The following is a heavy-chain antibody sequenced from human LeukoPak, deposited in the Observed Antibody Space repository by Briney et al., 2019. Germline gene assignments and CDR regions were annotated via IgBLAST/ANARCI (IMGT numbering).Heavy chain of an antibody. CDR3: ATGRDCSGGSCYSVY. V-gene: IGHV3-21*01. Sequence: GRSLRLSCAASGFTFSSYAMNWVRQAPGKGLEWVSSISSSSSYIYYADSVKGRFTISRDNAKNSLYLQMNSLRAEDTAVYYCATGRDCSGGSCYSVYWGQGTLVTVSS. CDR2: ISSSSSYI. D-gene: IGHD2-15*01. CDR1: GFTFSSYA. J-gene: IGHJ4*02.